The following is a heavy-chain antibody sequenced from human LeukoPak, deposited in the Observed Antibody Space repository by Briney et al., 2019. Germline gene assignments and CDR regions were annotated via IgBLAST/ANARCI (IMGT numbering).Heavy chain of an antibody. CDR3: AREGDGYNSPIDY. V-gene: IGHV3-48*03. J-gene: IGHJ4*02. D-gene: IGHD5-24*01. CDR1: GFTFSSYE. CDR2: ISSSGSTI. Sequence: GGSLRLSCAASGFTFSSYEMNWVRQAPGKGLEWVSYISSSGSTIYYADSVKGRFTISRDNAKNSLYLQMNSLRAEDTAVYYCAREGDGYNSPIDYWGQGTLVTVSS.